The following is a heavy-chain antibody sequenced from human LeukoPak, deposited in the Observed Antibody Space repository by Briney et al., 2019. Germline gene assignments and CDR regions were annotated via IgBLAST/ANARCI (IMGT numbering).Heavy chain of an antibody. CDR3: ARRPGGYQLLWPSRFDP. V-gene: IGHV4-34*01. CDR1: GGSFSGYY. D-gene: IGHD2-2*01. CDR2: INHSGST. J-gene: IGHJ5*02. Sequence: SETLSLTCTVYGGSFSGYYWSWIRQPPGKGLEWIGEINHSGSTNYNPSLKSRVTISVDTSKNQFSLKLSSVTAADTAVYYCARRPGGYQLLWPSRFDPWGQGTLVTVSS.